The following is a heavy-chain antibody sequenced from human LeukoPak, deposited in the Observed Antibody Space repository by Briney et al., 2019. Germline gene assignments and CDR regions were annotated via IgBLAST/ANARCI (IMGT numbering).Heavy chain of an antibody. CDR2: IHTNGNT. Sequence: SETLSLTCTVSGGSISSHYWSWILQSPGKGLEWIGYIHTNGNTNCKPSLKSRVILSQDTSKNQLSLKLGSVTATDTAVYYCARHPTFYYGSGSYSSHYYYMDVWGKGTTVTVSS. J-gene: IGHJ6*03. CDR3: ARHPTFYYGSGSYSSHYYYMDV. CDR1: GGSISSHY. V-gene: IGHV4-4*09. D-gene: IGHD3-10*01.